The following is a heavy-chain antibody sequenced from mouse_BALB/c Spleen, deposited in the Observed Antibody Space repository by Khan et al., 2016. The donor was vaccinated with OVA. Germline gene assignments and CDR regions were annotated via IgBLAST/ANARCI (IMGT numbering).Heavy chain of an antibody. CDR1: GYTFTDFT. CDR3: ARGGGGDRFLY. J-gene: IGHJ3*01. Sequence: QVQLKESGAELVRPGVSVEISCKGSGYTFTDFTMHWVKQSHAMSLEWIGVISTYYGDANYNQKFKDKATMTVDKSSNTAYMDLARLTSEDSAIYYCARGGGGDRFLYWGQGTLVTVSA. CDR2: ISTYYGDA. V-gene: IGHV1S137*01.